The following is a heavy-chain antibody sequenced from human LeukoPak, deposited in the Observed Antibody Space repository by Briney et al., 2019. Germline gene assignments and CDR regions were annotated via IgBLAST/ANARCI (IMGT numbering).Heavy chain of an antibody. V-gene: IGHV4-59*01. CDR2: IYYSSST. CDR3: ARLIAAAADFDY. Sequence: PSETLSLTCTVSGCSISSYYWSWIRQPPGKGLEWIGYIYYSSSTNYNPSLKSRVTISVDTSKNQFSLKLSSVTAADTAVYYCARLIAAAADFDYWGQGTLVTVSS. CDR1: GCSISSYY. J-gene: IGHJ4*02. D-gene: IGHD6-13*01.